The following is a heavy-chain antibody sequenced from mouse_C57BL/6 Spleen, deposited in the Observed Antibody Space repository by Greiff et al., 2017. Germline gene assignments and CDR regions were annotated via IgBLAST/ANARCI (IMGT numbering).Heavy chain of an antibody. D-gene: IGHD2-13*01. CDR3: AIKSDVYFDY. CDR2: IHPTDSDT. Sequence: QVQLQQPGAELVKPGASVKVSCKASGYTFTSYWMHWVKQRPGQGLEWIGRIHPTDSDTNYNQKFKGKATLTVDKSSSPAYMQLSSLTSEDSAVSYCAIKSDVYFDYRGQGTTLTVSS. CDR1: GYTFTSYW. V-gene: IGHV1-74*01. J-gene: IGHJ2*01.